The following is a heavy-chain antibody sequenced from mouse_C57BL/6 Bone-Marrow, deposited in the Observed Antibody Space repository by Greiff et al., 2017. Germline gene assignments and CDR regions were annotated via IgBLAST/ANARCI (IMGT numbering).Heavy chain of an antibody. CDR1: GYSITSGYY. CDR3: ARVPDEYDVRDD. Sequence: ESGPGLVKPSQSLSLTCSVTGYSITSGYYWNWIRQFPGNKLEWMGYISYDGSNNYNPSLKNRISITRDTSKNQFFLKLNSVTTEDTETDDGARVPDEYDVRDDWGKGTSVTVSS. CDR2: ISYDGSN. D-gene: IGHD2-4*01. V-gene: IGHV3-6*01. J-gene: IGHJ4*01.